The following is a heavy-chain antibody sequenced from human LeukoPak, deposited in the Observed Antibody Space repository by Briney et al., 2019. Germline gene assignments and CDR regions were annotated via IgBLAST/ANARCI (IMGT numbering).Heavy chain of an antibody. Sequence: LGGDLEIYWQGSGCSFKRYWIGWGRRLPGKGQGGMGFFYPGDSDTRYTPSFQAHFTISADKSISTAYLQWSSLKASDTAMYYCAMITMVRGVTWFDPWGQGTLVTVSS. V-gene: IGHV5-51*01. CDR2: FYPGDSDT. J-gene: IGHJ5*02. CDR3: AMITMVRGVTWFDP. CDR1: GCSFKRYW. D-gene: IGHD3-10*01.